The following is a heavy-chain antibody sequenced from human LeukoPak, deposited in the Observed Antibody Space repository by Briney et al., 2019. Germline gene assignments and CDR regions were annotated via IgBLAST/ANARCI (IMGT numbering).Heavy chain of an antibody. CDR1: GFTVSSNY. Sequence: GGSLRLSCAASGFTVSSNYMSWVRQAPGKGLEWVSVIYSGGSTYYADSVKGRFTISRDNSKNTLYPQMNSLRAEDTAVYYCARAGGCSSTGCYTDYWGQGTLVTVSS. D-gene: IGHD2-2*01. J-gene: IGHJ4*02. CDR3: ARAGGCSSTGCYTDY. V-gene: IGHV3-66*01. CDR2: IYSGGST.